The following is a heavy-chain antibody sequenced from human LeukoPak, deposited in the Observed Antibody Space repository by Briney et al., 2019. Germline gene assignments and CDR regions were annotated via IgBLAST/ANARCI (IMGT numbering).Heavy chain of an antibody. CDR2: IKSKTDGGTT. D-gene: IGHD6-19*01. CDR3: TSLSSGWYRADY. CDR1: GFTFSNAW. J-gene: IGHJ4*02. V-gene: IGHV3-15*01. Sequence: GGSLRLSCAASGFTFSNAWMSWVRQAPGKGLEWVGRIKSKTDGGTTDYAAPVKGRFTISRDDSKNTLYLQMNSLKTEDTAVYYCTSLSSGWYRADYWGQGTLVTVPS.